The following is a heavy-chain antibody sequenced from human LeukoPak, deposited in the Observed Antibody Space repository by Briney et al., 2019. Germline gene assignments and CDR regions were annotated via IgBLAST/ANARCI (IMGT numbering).Heavy chain of an antibody. J-gene: IGHJ6*03. CDR3: TTHVVLYYYYMDV. Sequence: GGSLRLSCAASGFTFSASAVHWVRQASGKGLEWVGRIRSKAHTYATAYAASVKGRFTISRDDSKNTTYLEMNSLKTEDTALYYCTTHVVLYYYYMDVWGKGTTVTVSS. CDR2: IRSKAHTYAT. D-gene: IGHD2-15*01. CDR1: GFTFSASA. V-gene: IGHV3-73*01.